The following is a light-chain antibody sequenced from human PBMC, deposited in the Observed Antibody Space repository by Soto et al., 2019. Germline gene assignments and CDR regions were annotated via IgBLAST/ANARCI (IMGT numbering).Light chain of an antibody. CDR2: AAS. Sequence: DIQMTQSPSSLSASVGDRVTITCRASQGISNYLAWYQQKPGKXPKXXIYAASTLQSGVPSRFSGSGSGTDLTITISSLQPEDVETYYCQKYNSAQWTFGQGTKVDIK. V-gene: IGKV1-27*01. CDR3: QKYNSAQWT. J-gene: IGKJ1*01. CDR1: QGISNY.